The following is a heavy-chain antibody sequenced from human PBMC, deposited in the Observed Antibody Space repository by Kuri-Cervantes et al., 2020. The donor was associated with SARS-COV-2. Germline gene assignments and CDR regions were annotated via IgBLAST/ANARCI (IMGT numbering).Heavy chain of an antibody. J-gene: IGHJ6*03. D-gene: IGHD3-16*01. CDR1: GVSVSGGTYY. Sequence: SETLSLTCDVSGVSVSGGTYYWSWIRQPAGKGLEWIGHLDTSGSTTYNPSLKSRVTMSVDTSKNQFSLKLNSVTAADTAVYYCATWGGPQGTYYYHYYIDVWGKGTTVTVSS. CDR3: ATWGGPQGTYYYHYYIDV. V-gene: IGHV4-61*09. CDR2: LDTSGST.